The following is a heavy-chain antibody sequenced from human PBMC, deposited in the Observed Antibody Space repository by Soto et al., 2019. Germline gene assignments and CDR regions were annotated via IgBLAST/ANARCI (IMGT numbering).Heavy chain of an antibody. V-gene: IGHV4-61*01. J-gene: IGHJ6*02. CDR3: ARSITIFGVVQSIAAYGMDV. D-gene: IGHD3-3*01. CDR1: GGSVSSGSYY. CDR2: IYYSGST. Sequence: LSLTFTVSGGSVSSGSYYWSWIRQPPGKGLEWIGYIYYSGSTNYNPSLKSRVTISVDTSKNQLSLKLSSVTAADTAVYYCARSITIFGVVQSIAAYGMDVWGQGTTVTVSS.